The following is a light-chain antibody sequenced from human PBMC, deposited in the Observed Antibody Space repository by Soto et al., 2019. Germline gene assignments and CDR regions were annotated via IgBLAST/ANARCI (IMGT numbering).Light chain of an antibody. J-gene: IGLJ1*01. CDR1: SSDVGGYNY. Sequence: QSVLAQPASVSGSPGQSITISCTGTSSDVGGYNYVSWYQQHPGKAPKLMIYEVSNRPSGVSNRFSGSKSGNTASLTISGLQAEDAADYYCSSYTSSSLYVFGTGTQLTVL. V-gene: IGLV2-14*01. CDR3: SSYTSSSLYV. CDR2: EVS.